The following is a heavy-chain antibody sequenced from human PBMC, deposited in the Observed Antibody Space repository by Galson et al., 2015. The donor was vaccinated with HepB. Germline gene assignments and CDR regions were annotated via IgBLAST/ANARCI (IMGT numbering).Heavy chain of an antibody. CDR1: GFTFSTYW. CDR3: ARGGFGSGTDF. Sequence: SLRLSCAASGFTFSTYWMYWVRQTPGRGLVWLSCIHSDGSKIGYADSVKGRFTISRDNAMNTLYLQMNSLRVEDTAVYYCARGGFGSGTDFWGQGTLVTVSS. CDR2: IHSDGSKI. J-gene: IGHJ4*02. V-gene: IGHV3-74*01. D-gene: IGHD1-14*01.